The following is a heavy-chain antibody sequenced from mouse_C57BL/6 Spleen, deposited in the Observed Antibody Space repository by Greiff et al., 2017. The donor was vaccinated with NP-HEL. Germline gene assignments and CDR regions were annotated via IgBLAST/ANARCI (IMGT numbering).Heavy chain of an antibody. CDR2: INPYNGGT. Sequence: EVQLQQSGPVLVKPGASVKMSCKASGYTFTDYYMNWVKQSHGKSLEWIGVINPYNGGTSYNQKFKGKATLTVDKSSSTAYMELNSLTSEDSAVYYCARGERPYYFDYWGQGTTLTVSS. J-gene: IGHJ2*01. CDR1: GYTFTDYY. V-gene: IGHV1-19*01. CDR3: ARGERPYYFDY.